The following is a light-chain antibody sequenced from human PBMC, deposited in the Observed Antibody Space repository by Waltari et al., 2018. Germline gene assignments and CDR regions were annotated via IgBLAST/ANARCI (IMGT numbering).Light chain of an antibody. Sequence: EIVLTQSTGSLSSSPGERVTLSCRASQSVTRALAWYQQKPGKAPRLLIFGASNRATGIPDRFSGSGSETDFSLTISRLEPEDFPVYYCQHYVRLPATFGRGTKVEIK. V-gene: IGKV3-20*01. CDR2: GAS. CDR1: QSVTRA. J-gene: IGKJ1*01. CDR3: QHYVRLPAT.